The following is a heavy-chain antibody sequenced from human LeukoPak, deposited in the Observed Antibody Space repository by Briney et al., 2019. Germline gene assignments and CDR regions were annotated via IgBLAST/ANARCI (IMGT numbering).Heavy chain of an antibody. CDR1: GYTFTGYY. V-gene: IGHV1-2*02. D-gene: IGHD2-2*02. CDR3: ARVSSGWGYCSSTSCYRDFDY. J-gene: IGHJ4*02. Sequence: ASVKVSCKASGYTFTGYYMHWVRQAPGQGLEWMGWINPNSGGTNYAQEFQGRVTMTRDTSISTAYMELSGLRSDDTAVYYCARVSSGWGYCSSTSCYRDFDYWGQGTLVTVSS. CDR2: INPNSGGT.